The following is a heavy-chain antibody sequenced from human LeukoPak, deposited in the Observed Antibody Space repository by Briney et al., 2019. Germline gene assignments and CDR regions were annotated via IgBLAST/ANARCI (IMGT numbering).Heavy chain of an antibody. CDR1: GASISSGDYY. D-gene: IGHD3-10*01. J-gene: IGHJ5*02. V-gene: IGHV4-30-4*01. CDR3: ARAVGYASSSPLNWFDP. CDR2: IYHSGSA. Sequence: PSQTLSLTCTVSGASISSGDYYWSWLRQPPGMGLEWIGHIYHSGSAYYNPSLKSRVTISVDTSKNQFSLNLSSVTAADTAVYYCARAVGYASSSPLNWFDPWGQGTLVTVSS.